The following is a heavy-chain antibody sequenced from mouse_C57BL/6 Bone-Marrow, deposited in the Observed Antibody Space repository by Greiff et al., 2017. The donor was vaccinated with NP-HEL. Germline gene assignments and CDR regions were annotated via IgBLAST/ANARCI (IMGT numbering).Heavy chain of an antibody. CDR2: IDPENGAT. CDR3: TTLYYYGSSPYYYAMDY. Sequence: VQLQQSGAELVRPGASVTLSCTASGFNIKDDYMHWVKQRPEQGLEWIGWIDPENGATEYASKFQGKATITADTSSNTAYLQLSSLTSEDTAVYYCTTLYYYGSSPYYYAMDYWGQGTSVTVSS. V-gene: IGHV14-4*01. J-gene: IGHJ4*01. D-gene: IGHD1-1*01. CDR1: GFNIKDDY.